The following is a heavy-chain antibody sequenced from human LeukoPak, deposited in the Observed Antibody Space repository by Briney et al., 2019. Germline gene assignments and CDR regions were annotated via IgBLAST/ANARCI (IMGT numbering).Heavy chain of an antibody. CDR2: IIPILGIA. V-gene: IGHV1-69*04. D-gene: IGHD6-19*01. Sequence: GASVKVSCKASGGTFSSYAISWVRQAPGQGLGWMGRIIPILGIANYAQKFQGRVTITADKSTSTAYMELSSLRSEDTAVYYCARGSSGWSGMDYYYYYGMDVWGQGTRSPSP. CDR1: GGTFSSYA. J-gene: IGHJ6*02. CDR3: ARGSSGWSGMDYYYYYGMDV.